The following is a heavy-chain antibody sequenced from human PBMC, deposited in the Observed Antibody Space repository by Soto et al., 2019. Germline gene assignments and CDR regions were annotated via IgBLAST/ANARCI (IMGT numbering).Heavy chain of an antibody. J-gene: IGHJ4*02. CDR3: ARDVGHSSSWMMDH. CDR1: GGSLSSNA. CDR2: IIPIFGTA. V-gene: IGHV1-69*06. Sequence: GASVKVSCKASGGSLSSNAISWVRQTPGQGLEWMGGIIPIFGTANYAQNFQGRVTITADKSTGTTYMELSSLTSEDTAVYYCARDVGHSSSWMMDHWGQGTLVTVSS. D-gene: IGHD6-13*01.